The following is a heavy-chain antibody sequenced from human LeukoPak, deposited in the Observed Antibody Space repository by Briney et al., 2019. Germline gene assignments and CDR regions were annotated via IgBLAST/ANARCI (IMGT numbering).Heavy chain of an antibody. V-gene: IGHV4-4*07. CDR2: IYASGIT. D-gene: IGHD2-21*02. CDR1: GASMSSYY. CDR3: TREYMVTIRLDY. Sequence: SETLSLTCGVSGASMSSYYWSWIRQPAGKGLEWIGRIYASGITNYNPSLKSRVTMSVDTSKNQFSLKLSSVAAADTAVYYCTREYMVTIRLDYWGQGAPVTVSS. J-gene: IGHJ4*02.